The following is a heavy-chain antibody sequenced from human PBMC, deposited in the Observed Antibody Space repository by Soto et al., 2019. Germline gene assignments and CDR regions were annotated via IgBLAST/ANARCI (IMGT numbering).Heavy chain of an antibody. V-gene: IGHV3-15*07. Sequence: LLVESGGGFVQPGGSLRLSCVASGFTFSHAWMDWVRQAPGKGLEWVGRIKSISDSETTNYAASVAGRFTISRDDSKNTLFLHVNSLKTEDTGVYYCTRRIAVAGTYYFDYWGQGTLVTVSS. CDR2: IKSISDSETT. CDR1: GFTFSHAW. J-gene: IGHJ4*02. D-gene: IGHD6-19*01. CDR3: TRRIAVAGTYYFDY.